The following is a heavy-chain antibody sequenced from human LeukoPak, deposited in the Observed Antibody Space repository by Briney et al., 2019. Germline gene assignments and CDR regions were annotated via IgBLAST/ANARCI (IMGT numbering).Heavy chain of an antibody. CDR3: AREGLDSSGWYRGNAFDI. J-gene: IGHJ3*02. Sequence: PSETLSLTCTVSGGSISSYYWSWIRQPPGKGLEWIGYIYYSGSTNYNPSLKSRVTISVDTSKNQFSLKLSSVTAADTAVYYCAREGLDSSGWYRGNAFDIWGQGTMVTVSS. V-gene: IGHV4-59*01. CDR1: GGSISSYY. D-gene: IGHD6-19*01. CDR2: IYYSGST.